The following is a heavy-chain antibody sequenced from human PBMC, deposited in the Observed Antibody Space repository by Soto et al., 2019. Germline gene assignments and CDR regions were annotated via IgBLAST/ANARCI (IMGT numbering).Heavy chain of an antibody. CDR1: GDTFTTYD. Sequence: ASVKVSCKASGDTFTTYDINWVRQATGHGLEWMGWINPNSGNIGYAQRFQGRVTLTRDTAIRTAYMEVSSLRSDDTAVYYCARGRASGSYYLLDYWGQGTLVTVSS. D-gene: IGHD3-10*01. J-gene: IGHJ4*02. V-gene: IGHV1-8*01. CDR2: INPNSGNI. CDR3: ARGRASGSYYLLDY.